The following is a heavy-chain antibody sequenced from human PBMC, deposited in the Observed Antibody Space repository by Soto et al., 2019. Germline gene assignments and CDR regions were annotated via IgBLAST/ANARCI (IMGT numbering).Heavy chain of an antibody. CDR2: ISDDGSNT. D-gene: IGHD3-3*01. CDR1: GFTFSRHT. J-gene: IGHJ4*02. Sequence: QVQLVESGGGVVQPGRSLRLSCAASGFTFSRHTMHWVRQAPGKGLEWVAAISDDGSNTYYADSVKGRFTIYRDNSKNTLYLRMSSLSSEDTAVHHCAREVYYDFWRGFEAHPYHFDAWGQGTLVTVSS. V-gene: IGHV3-30-3*01. CDR3: AREVYYDFWRGFEAHPYHFDA.